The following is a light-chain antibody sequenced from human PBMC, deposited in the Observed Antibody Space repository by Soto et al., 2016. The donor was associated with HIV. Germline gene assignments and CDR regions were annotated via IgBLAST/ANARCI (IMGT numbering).Light chain of an antibody. CDR2: QDS. J-gene: IGLJ2*01. Sequence: SFELSQPPSLSVSPGQTATITCSGDNLGDKYVCWYQQKPGQSPVLVIHQDSERPSGIPERFSGSNSGNTATLTISGTQAMDEADYYCQAWDSNTVIFGGVTKLTVL. CDR1: NLGDKY. V-gene: IGLV3-1*01. CDR3: QAWDSNTVI.